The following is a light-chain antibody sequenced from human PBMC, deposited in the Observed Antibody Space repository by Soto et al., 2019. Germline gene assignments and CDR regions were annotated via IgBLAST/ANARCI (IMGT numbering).Light chain of an antibody. CDR1: QSVSSY. CDR3: QHRSNWPLT. V-gene: IGKV3-11*01. J-gene: IGKJ4*01. Sequence: EIVLTQSPATLSLSPGERATLSCRASQSVSSYLGWYQQKPGQAPRLLIYDASNRATGIPARFSGSGSGKDFTITISSLEPEDFAVYYCQHRSNWPLTFGGGTKVEIK. CDR2: DAS.